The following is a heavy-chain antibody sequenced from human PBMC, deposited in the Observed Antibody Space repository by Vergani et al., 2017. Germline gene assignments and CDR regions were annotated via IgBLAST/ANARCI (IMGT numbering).Heavy chain of an antibody. J-gene: IGHJ4*02. CDR1: GYSLSSGVYY. Sequence: QVQLQESGPGLVKPSQPLSLPCSVSGYSLSSGVYYWNWIRQHPGKGLEWIGYIYSTGSTHHNPSLRRRINMSVDTSKNQFSLKLNSVTAADTAMYYCARMGGYDEGDAFRIGYFDSWGPGILVTVSS. D-gene: IGHD3-22*01. CDR3: ARMGGYDEGDAFRIGYFDS. CDR2: IYSTGST. V-gene: IGHV4-31*03.